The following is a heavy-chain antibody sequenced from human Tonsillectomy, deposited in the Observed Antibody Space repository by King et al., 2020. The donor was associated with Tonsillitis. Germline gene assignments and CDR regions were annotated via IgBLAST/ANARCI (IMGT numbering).Heavy chain of an antibody. Sequence: QLQESGPGLVKPSETLSLTCTVSGYSISSGYYWGWIRQPPGKGLEWIGSIYHSGSTYYNPSLKSRVTISVDKSKNQFSLKLSSVTAADTAVYYCARGGAIDYKYYYYYGMDVCGQGTTVTVSS. J-gene: IGHJ6*02. CDR2: IYHSGST. CDR3: ARGGAIDYKYYYYYGMDV. D-gene: IGHD4-11*01. V-gene: IGHV4-38-2*02. CDR1: GYSISSGYY.